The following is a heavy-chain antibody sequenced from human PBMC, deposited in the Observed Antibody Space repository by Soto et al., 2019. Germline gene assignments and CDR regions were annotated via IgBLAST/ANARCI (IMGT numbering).Heavy chain of an antibody. CDR2: IYPGDSDT. Sequence: PGESLKISCKGSGYSFTSYWIGWVRQMPGKGLEWMGIIYPGDSDTRYSPSFQGQVTISADKSISTAYLQWSSLKASDTAMYYCARHDHHRPRWDCTNGVCYTYYYYGMDVWGQGTTVTVSS. J-gene: IGHJ6*02. CDR1: GYSFTSYW. CDR3: ARHDHHRPRWDCTNGVCYTYYYYGMDV. D-gene: IGHD2-8*01. V-gene: IGHV5-51*01.